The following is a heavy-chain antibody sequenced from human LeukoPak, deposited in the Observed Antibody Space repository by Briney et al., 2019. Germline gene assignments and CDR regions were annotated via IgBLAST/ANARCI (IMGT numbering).Heavy chain of an antibody. D-gene: IGHD1-26*01. J-gene: IGHJ3*02. CDR2: ISYDGSNK. CDR3: AKDKYRTRYSGSYYDAFDI. V-gene: IGHV3-30*18. CDR1: GFTFSSYG. Sequence: GGSLRLSCAASGFTFSSYGMHWVRQAPGKWLEWVAVISYDGSNKYYADSVKGRFTISRDNSKNTLYLQMNSLRAEDTAVYYCAKDKYRTRYSGSYYDAFDIWGQGTMVTVSS.